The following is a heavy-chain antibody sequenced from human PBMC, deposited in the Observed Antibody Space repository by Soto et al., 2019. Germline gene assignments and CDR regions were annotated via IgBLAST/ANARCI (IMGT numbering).Heavy chain of an antibody. CDR2: ISYDGSNK. CDR3: ARGPLYYDILTLDY. Sequence: PGGSLRLSCAASGFTFSSYAMRWVRQAPGKGLEWVAVISYDGSNKYYADSVKGRFTISRDNSKNTLYLQMNSLRAEDTAVYYCARGPLYYDILTLDYWGQGTLVTVSS. J-gene: IGHJ4*02. CDR1: GFTFSSYA. D-gene: IGHD3-9*01. V-gene: IGHV3-30-3*01.